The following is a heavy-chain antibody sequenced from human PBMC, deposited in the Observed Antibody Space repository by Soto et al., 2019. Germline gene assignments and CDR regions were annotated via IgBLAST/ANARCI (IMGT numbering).Heavy chain of an antibody. D-gene: IGHD5-12*01. V-gene: IGHV1-2*02. CDR1: GYTFSGYS. CDR2: INPNTGGT. CDR3: ARDGEWLQRYYYYYHGMDV. J-gene: IGHJ6*02. Sequence: ASLKVSCKASGYTFSGYSMYWVRQAPGQGLEWMGWINPNTGGTHYGQKFQGRVTMTRDTSISTAYMELSRLRSDDTAVYYCARDGEWLQRYYYYYHGMDVWGQGTTVTVSS.